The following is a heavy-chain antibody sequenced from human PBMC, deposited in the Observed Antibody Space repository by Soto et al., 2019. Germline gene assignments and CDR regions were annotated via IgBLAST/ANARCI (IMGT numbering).Heavy chain of an antibody. V-gene: IGHV1-69*01. CDR3: ARDPARDLGVVPFGNSYGMDV. D-gene: IGHD2-2*01. CDR1: GGTFNNFA. J-gene: IGHJ6*02. CDR2: IIPIFGTA. Sequence: QVQLVQSGAEVKKPGSSVKVSCKSSGGTFNNFAISWVRQAPGQGLEWMGGIIPIFGTAKYAQKFQGRVTITADETTSTAYMVLSSLRSPDPAGYFCARDPARDLGVVPFGNSYGMDVWGQGTTVTVSS.